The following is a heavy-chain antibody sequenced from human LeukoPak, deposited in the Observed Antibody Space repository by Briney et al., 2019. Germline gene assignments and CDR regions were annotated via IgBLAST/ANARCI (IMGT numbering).Heavy chain of an antibody. CDR1: GFTFSSHW. CDR2: INSDGSDT. CDR3: ARGSHHFDS. J-gene: IGHJ5*01. V-gene: IGHV3-74*01. Sequence: GRSLRVSCAASGFTFSSHWMQWVRQVPGKGLVWVYCINSDGSDTNYADSVKGRFTISRDNAKNTVYLQMNSLRVEDTAVYYCARGSHHFDSWGQGTLVTVSS.